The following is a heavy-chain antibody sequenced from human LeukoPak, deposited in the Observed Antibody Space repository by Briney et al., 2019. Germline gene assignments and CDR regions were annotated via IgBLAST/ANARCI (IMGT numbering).Heavy chain of an antibody. CDR1: GFTFSDYY. CDR2: ISNSGSII. Sequence: PGGSLRLSCAASGFTFSDYYMFWIRQAPGKGLEWVSYISNSGSIIYYADSVKGRFTVSRDNAKDSLCLQMNSLRAEDTAVYYCARAVSADTAMVYFDYWGQGTLVTVSS. D-gene: IGHD5-18*01. V-gene: IGHV3-11*01. CDR3: ARAVSADTAMVYFDY. J-gene: IGHJ4*02.